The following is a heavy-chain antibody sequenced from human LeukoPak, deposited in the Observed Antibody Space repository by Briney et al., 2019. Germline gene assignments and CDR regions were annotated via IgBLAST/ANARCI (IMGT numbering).Heavy chain of an antibody. D-gene: IGHD3-3*01. CDR1: GYTFTSYY. V-gene: IGHV1-46*01. Sequence: GASVKVSCKASGYTFTSYYMHWVRQAPGQGLEWMGIINPSGGSTSYAQKFQGRVTMTRDTSTNTVYMELSSLRSEDTAVYYCARAWGIFGVVIIGYFDYWGQGTLVTVSS. CDR3: ARAWGIFGVVIIGYFDY. CDR2: INPSGGST. J-gene: IGHJ4*02.